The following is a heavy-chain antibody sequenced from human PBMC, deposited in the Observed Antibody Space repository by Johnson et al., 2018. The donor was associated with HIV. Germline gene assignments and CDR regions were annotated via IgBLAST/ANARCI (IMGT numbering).Heavy chain of an antibody. Sequence: EVQLVESGGGLVKPGGSLRLSCAASGFTFSNAWMSWVRQAPGKGLEWVGRIKSKTDGGTTDYAAPVKGRFTISRDDSKNTLYLQMNSLKTEDTAVYYCARDDILTGYYDAFDIWGQVTMVTVSS. D-gene: IGHD3-9*01. CDR1: GFTFSNAW. CDR2: IKSKTDGGTT. V-gene: IGHV3-15*01. J-gene: IGHJ3*02. CDR3: ARDDILTGYYDAFDI.